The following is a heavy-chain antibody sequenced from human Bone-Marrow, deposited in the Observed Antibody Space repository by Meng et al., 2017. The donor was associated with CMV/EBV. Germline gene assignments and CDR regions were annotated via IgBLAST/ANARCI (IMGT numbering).Heavy chain of an antibody. CDR2: IIPILGIA. V-gene: IGHV1-69*10. CDR1: GGTFSSYA. CDR3: ARGKSITMIVPRGPYYFDY. D-gene: IGHD3-22*01. Sequence: SVKVSCKASGGTFSSYAISWVRQAPGQGLEWMGGIIPILGIANYAQKFQGRVTITADKSTSTAYMELSSLRSEDTAVYYCARGKSITMIVPRGPYYFDYWGEGTLVTVSS. J-gene: IGHJ4*02.